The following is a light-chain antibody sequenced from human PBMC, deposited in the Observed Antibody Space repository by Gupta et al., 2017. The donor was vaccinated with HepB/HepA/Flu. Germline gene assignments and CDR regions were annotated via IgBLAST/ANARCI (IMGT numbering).Light chain of an antibody. V-gene: IGLV1-44*01. CDR3: AAWDDSLSALV. CDR2: SHT. J-gene: IGLJ3*02. CDR1: SSNIGSNS. Sequence: QSVVTQPPSASGTPGQRVTLSCSGSSSNIGSNSVNWYQKFPGTAPKLLIYSHTQRPSGVPDRFSGSKSGTSASLAISGLQSEDEADYYCAAWDDSLSALVFGGGTTLTVL.